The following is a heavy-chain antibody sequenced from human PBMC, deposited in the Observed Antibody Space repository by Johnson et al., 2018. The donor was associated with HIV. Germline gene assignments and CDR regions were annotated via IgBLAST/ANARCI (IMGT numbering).Heavy chain of an antibody. Sequence: QVQLVESGGGVVQPGGSLRLSCAASGFTFDDYGMSWVRQAPGKGLEWVAFIRYDGSNKYYADSVKGRFTISRDNSKNTLYLQMNSLRAEDTALYYCAREMVVAGAFDIWGQGTMVTVSS. CDR1: GFTFDDYG. CDR3: AREMVVAGAFDI. CDR2: IRYDGSNK. D-gene: IGHD2-21*01. J-gene: IGHJ3*02. V-gene: IGHV3-30*02.